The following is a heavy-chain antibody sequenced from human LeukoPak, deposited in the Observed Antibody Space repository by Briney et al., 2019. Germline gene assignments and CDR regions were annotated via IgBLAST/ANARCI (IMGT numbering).Heavy chain of an antibody. V-gene: IGHV3-7*04. CDR1: GFTFNSYG. CDR2: IKQDGSEK. CDR3: AGGSLYYFDY. J-gene: IGHJ4*02. Sequence: GGSLRLSCAASGFTFNSYGMSWVRQAPGKGLEWLANIKQDGSEKYYVDSVKGRFTISRDNAKNSLYLQMNSLRAEDTAVYYCAGGSLYYFDYWGQGTLVPVSS.